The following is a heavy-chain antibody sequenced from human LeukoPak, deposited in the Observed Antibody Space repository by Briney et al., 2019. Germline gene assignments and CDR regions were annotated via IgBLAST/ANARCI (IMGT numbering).Heavy chain of an antibody. D-gene: IGHD3-3*01. CDR2: ISSSGSTI. V-gene: IGHV3-11*04. CDR1: GFTFSDYY. J-gene: IGHJ4*02. Sequence: GGSLRLSCAASGFTFSDYYMSWIRQAPGKGLEWVSYISSSGSTIYCADSVKGRFTISRDNAKNSLYLQMNSLRAEDTAVYYCAYYDFWSGSADYWGQGTLVTVSS. CDR3: AYYDFWSGSADY.